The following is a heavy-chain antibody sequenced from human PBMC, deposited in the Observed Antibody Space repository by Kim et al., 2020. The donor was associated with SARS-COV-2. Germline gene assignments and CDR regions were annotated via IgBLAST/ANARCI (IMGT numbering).Heavy chain of an antibody. D-gene: IGHD2-21*02. V-gene: IGHV3-23*01. J-gene: IGHJ4*02. Sequence: GGSLRLSCAASGFTFSSYAMSWVRQAPGKGLEWVSAISGSGGSTYYADSVKGRFTISRDNSKNTLYLQMNSLRAEDTAVYYCAKGPLSFVVVTATYDYWGQGTLVTVSS. CDR3: AKGPLSFVVVTATYDY. CDR1: GFTFSSYA. CDR2: ISGSGGST.